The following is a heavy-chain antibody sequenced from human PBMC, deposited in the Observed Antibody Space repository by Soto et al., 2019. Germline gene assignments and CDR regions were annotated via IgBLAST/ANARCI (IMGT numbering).Heavy chain of an antibody. CDR2: IYHSGST. Sequence: SETLSLTCAVSGGSISSGGYSWSWIRQPPGKGLEWIGYIYHSGSTYYNPSLKSRVTISVDRSKNQFSLKLSSVTAADTAVYYCAREIGGLLPDHYFDYWGQGTLVTVSS. J-gene: IGHJ4*02. CDR1: GGSISSGGYS. D-gene: IGHD2-15*01. CDR3: AREIGGLLPDHYFDY. V-gene: IGHV4-30-2*01.